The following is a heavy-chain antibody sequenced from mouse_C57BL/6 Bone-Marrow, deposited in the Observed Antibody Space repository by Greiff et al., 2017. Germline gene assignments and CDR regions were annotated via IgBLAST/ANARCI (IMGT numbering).Heavy chain of an antibody. V-gene: IGHV14-4*01. Sequence: EVKLLESGAELVRPGASVKLSCTASGFNIKDDYMHWVKQRPEQGLEWIGWIDPENGDTEYASKFQGKATITADTSSNTAYLQLSSLTSEDTAVYYCTTSRRYCYAMDYWGQGTSVTVSS. J-gene: IGHJ4*01. CDR1: GFNIKDDY. CDR2: IDPENGDT. CDR3: TTSRRYCYAMDY.